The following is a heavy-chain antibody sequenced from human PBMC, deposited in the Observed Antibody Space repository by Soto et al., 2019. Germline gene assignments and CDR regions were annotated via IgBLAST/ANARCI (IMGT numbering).Heavy chain of an antibody. CDR1: GGSISSGDYY. CDR2: IYYSGST. V-gene: IGHV4-30-4*01. CDR3: ARGNHNSIYVGY. Sequence: QVQLQESGPGLVKPSQTLSLTCTVSGGSISSGDYYWSWIRQPPGKGLEWIGYIYYSGSTYYNPSLKSRITISIDTSKTQFSLKVTSVTAADTAVYYCARGNHNSIYVGYWGQGTLVTVSS. D-gene: IGHD4-4*01. J-gene: IGHJ4*02.